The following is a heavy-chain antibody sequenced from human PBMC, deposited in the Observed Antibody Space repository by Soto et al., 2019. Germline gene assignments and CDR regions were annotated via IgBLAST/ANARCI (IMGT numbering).Heavy chain of an antibody. J-gene: IGHJ5*02. CDR3: ARDTNSLDL. CDR2: IYHTGDT. V-gene: IGHV4-38-2*02. CDR1: SFSISSGFF. D-gene: IGHD2-8*01. Sequence: ASGTLSPPCVVSSFSISSGFFLGWIRQPQGKGLEWVGSIYHTGDTHYNPSLRSQVSMSVDTSKNHFSLRLKYLTAEDKAVYFCARDTNSLDLWGQGILVTVSS.